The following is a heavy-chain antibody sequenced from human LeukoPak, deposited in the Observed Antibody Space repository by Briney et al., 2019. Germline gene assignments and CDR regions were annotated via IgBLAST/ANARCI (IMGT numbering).Heavy chain of an antibody. V-gene: IGHV4-61*01. CDR1: GGSVSSGSYY. CDR2: ISYSGTT. CDR3: ARGTGY. J-gene: IGHJ4*02. Sequence: SETLSLTRTVSGGSVSSGSYYWSWIRQPPGKGLEWIGYISYSGTTNYNPSLKSRVSISVDTSKNQCSLKLSSVTAADTAVYYCARGTGYWGQGTLVTVSS.